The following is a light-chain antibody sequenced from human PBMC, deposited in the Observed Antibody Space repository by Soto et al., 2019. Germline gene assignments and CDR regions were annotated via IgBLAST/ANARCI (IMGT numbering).Light chain of an antibody. Sequence: QSALTQPASVSGYPGQSITISCTGRSSDVGGYNYVSWYQQHPGKAPKFMIYEVSRRPSGVSNRFSGSKSGNTASLTVSGLQAEDEADYYCTSYTTSNNYVFGTGTKVTVL. V-gene: IGLV2-14*01. J-gene: IGLJ1*01. CDR3: TSYTTSNNYV. CDR1: SSDVGGYNY. CDR2: EVS.